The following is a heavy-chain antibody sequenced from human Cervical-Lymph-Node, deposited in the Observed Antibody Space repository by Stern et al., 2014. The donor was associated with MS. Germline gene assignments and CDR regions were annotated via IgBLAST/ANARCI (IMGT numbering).Heavy chain of an antibody. Sequence: VQLVQSGAEVKKPGSSVKISCKVSGGTFSVYALNWLRQAPGQGPEWMGGIIPIFGTANYAQKFQGRITITADESTRTSSMHLSSLRSDDTAVYYCARDGRHTDNYGLDVWGQGTTVTVAS. CDR2: IIPIFGTA. V-gene: IGHV1-69*01. CDR1: GGTFSVYA. J-gene: IGHJ6*02. CDR3: ARDGRHTDNYGLDV. D-gene: IGHD3-9*01.